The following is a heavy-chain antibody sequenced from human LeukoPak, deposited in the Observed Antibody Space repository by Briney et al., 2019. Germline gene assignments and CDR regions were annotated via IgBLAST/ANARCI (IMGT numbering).Heavy chain of an antibody. J-gene: IGHJ4*02. CDR3: ARQGTNITMVRGVIISPPYYFDY. V-gene: IGHV4-4*07. Sequence: SETLSLTCTVSGGSISSYYWSWIRQPAGKGLEWIGRIYTSGSTNYNPSLKSRVTMSVDTSKNQFSLKLSSVTAADTAVYYCARQGTNITMVRGVIISPPYYFDYWGQGTLVTVSS. CDR2: IYTSGST. CDR1: GGSISSYY. D-gene: IGHD3-10*01.